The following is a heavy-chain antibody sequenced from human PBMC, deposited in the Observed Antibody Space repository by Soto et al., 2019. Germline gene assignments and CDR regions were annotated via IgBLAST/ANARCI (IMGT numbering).Heavy chain of an antibody. V-gene: IGHV4-31*02. CDR2: IYYSGST. J-gene: IGHJ4*02. CDR3: ARTGRAVVEEFSY. CDR1: AVSTRRSEHL. Sequence: PQQTFPLPSTVSAVSTRRSEHLLCLLLHHQGKGLEWIGYIYYSGSTYYNPSLKSRVTISVDTSKNQFSLKLSSVTAADTAVYYCARTGRAVVEEFSYWGQGTLVSVSS. D-gene: IGHD6-19*01.